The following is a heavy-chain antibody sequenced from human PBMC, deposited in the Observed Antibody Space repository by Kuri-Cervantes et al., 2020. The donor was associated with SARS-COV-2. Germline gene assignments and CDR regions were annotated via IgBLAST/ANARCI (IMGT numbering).Heavy chain of an antibody. CDR1: GGSISSSNW. CDR2: IYHSGST. V-gene: IGHV4-4*02. Sequence: SETLSLTCAVSGGSISSSNWWSWVRQPPGKGLEWIGEIYHSGSTNYNPSLKSRVTISVDTSKNQFSLKLSSVTAADTAVYYCARRNCGGDCYYYFDYWGQGTLVTVSS. J-gene: IGHJ4*02. D-gene: IGHD2-21*02. CDR3: ARRNCGGDCYYYFDY.